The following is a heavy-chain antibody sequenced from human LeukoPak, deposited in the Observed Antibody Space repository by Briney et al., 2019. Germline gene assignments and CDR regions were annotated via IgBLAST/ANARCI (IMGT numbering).Heavy chain of an antibody. CDR1: GFTSSSYA. CDR3: AKDDCSSTSCPSDY. CDR2: ISGSGGST. Sequence: PGGSLRLSCAASGFTSSSYAMSWVRQAPGKGLEWVSAISGSGGSTYYADSVKGRFTISRDNSKNTLYLQMNSLRAEDTAVYYCAKDDCSSTSCPSDYWGQGTLVTVSS. V-gene: IGHV3-23*01. D-gene: IGHD2-2*01. J-gene: IGHJ4*02.